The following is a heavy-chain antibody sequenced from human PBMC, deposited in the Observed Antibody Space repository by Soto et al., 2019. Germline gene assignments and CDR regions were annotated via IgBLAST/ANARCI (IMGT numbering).Heavy chain of an antibody. Sequence: PXGSLQLSCAASGFTFISYAMSGVRQAPGKGLEWVSAISGSGGSTYYADSVKGRFTISRDNSKNTLYLQMNSLRAEDTAVYYCAKAGDSSSSPYWGQGTLVTVSS. CDR1: GFTFISYA. CDR2: ISGSGGST. D-gene: IGHD6-6*01. J-gene: IGHJ4*02. V-gene: IGHV3-23*01. CDR3: AKAGDSSSSPY.